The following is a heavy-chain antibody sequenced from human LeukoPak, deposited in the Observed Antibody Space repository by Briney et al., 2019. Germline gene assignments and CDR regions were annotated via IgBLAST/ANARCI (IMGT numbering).Heavy chain of an antibody. D-gene: IGHD1-26*01. V-gene: IGHV4-39*01. CDR2: TYYKGNT. CDR3: ASRRVGATGMFDY. Sequence: PSETLSLTCTVSGSSISSRSYFWGWIRQPPGKGLEWIGSTYYKGNTYFNPSLKSRVTISEDTSKNQFSLKLSSVTAADTAVYYCASRRVGATGMFDYWGQGTLVTVSS. J-gene: IGHJ4*02. CDR1: GSSISSRSYF.